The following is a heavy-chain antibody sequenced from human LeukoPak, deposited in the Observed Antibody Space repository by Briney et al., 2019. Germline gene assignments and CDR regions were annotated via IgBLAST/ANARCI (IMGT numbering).Heavy chain of an antibody. CDR2: INPNSGGT. CDR3: ARDPGGYYYDSSGYP. D-gene: IGHD3-22*01. CDR1: GYTFTGYY. J-gene: IGHJ4*02. Sequence: ASVKVSCKASGYTFTGYYMHWVRQAPGQGLEWMGWINPNSGGTNYAQKFQGRVTMTRDTSISTAYMELSRLRSDDTAVYYCARDPGGYYYDSSGYPWGQGTLVTVSS. V-gene: IGHV1-2*02.